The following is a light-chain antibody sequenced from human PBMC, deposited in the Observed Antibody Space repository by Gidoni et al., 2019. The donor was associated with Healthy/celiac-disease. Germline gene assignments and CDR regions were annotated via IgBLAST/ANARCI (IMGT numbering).Light chain of an antibody. CDR3: QHPGFT. J-gene: IGKJ3*01. CDR2: AAS. Sequence: DIRLTQSPSFLSASVGDRVTLTCRASQGIRSYLAWYQQKPGKAPKLLIYAASTLQSGVPSRFSGSGSGTEFTLTISSLQPEDFATYYCQHPGFTFGPXTKVDIK. CDR1: QGIRSY. V-gene: IGKV1-9*01.